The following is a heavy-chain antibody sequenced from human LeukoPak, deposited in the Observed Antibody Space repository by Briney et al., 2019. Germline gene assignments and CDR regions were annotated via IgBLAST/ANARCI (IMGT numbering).Heavy chain of an antibody. CDR1: GGSIRGYY. Sequence: SETLSLTCNVSGGSIRGYYWSWIRQPPGKGLEWIGYIYSSGSTNYNPSLKSRVTISVDTSKNQFSLKLSSVTAADTAVYYCARATGSSGWYGYFDYWSQGTLVTVSS. D-gene: IGHD6-19*01. J-gene: IGHJ4*02. CDR3: ARATGSSGWYGYFDY. V-gene: IGHV4-4*08. CDR2: IYSSGST.